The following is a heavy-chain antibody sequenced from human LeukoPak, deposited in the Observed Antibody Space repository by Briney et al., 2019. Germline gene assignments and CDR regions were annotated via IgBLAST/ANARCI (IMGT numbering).Heavy chain of an antibody. J-gene: IGHJ5*02. V-gene: IGHV1-69*05. CDR2: IVPIFGTA. CDR1: GGTFSSYA. Sequence: SVKVSCKASGGTFSSYAISWVRLAPGQGIAWMEGIVPIFGTANYAQKFQGRVTITTDESTSTAYMGLSSLRSEDTAVYYCARDRGYCTNGVCYTWFDPWGQGTLVTVSS. D-gene: IGHD2-8*01. CDR3: ARDRGYCTNGVCYTWFDP.